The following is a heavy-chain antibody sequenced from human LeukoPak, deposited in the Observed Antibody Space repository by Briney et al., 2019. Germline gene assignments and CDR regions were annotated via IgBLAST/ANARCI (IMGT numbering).Heavy chain of an antibody. V-gene: IGHV3-21*01. J-gene: IGHJ4*02. Sequence: PGGSLRLSCAASGFTFSSYSMNWVRQAPGKGLEWVSSISSSSSYIYYADSVRGRFTISRDNTKNSLYLQMNSLRAEDTAVYYCARDRSIFPWFDYWGQGTLVTVSS. CDR1: GFTFSSYS. CDR3: ARDRSIFPWFDY. D-gene: IGHD3-3*01. CDR2: ISSSSSYI.